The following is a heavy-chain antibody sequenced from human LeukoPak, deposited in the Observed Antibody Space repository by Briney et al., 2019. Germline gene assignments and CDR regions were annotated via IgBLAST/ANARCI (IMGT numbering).Heavy chain of an antibody. J-gene: IGHJ4*02. D-gene: IGHD5-18*01. CDR2: IYYSGST. V-gene: IGHV4-39*07. CDR3: ARVSIQLWLRGYFDY. CDR1: GGSISSSSYY. Sequence: PSETLSLTCTVSGGSISSSSYYWGWIRQPPGKGLEWIGSIYYSGSTYYNPSLKSRVTISVDTPKNQFSLKLSSVTAADTAVYYCARVSIQLWLRGYFDYWGQGTLVTVSS.